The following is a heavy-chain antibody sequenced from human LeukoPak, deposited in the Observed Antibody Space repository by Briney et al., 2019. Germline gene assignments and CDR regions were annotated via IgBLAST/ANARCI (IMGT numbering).Heavy chain of an antibody. J-gene: IGHJ3*02. V-gene: IGHV4-59*01. CDR3: ARVRGLHSAVAFGI. Sequence: SETLSLTCTVSGGSLSNYYWSWIRQPPGKGLEWIAYIYSSGSTNYNPSLKSRVTISLDTSKHQFSLKLSSVTAADTAVYYCARVRGLHSAVAFGIWGQGTMVTVSS. D-gene: IGHD2/OR15-2a*01. CDR1: GGSLSNYY. CDR2: IYSSGST.